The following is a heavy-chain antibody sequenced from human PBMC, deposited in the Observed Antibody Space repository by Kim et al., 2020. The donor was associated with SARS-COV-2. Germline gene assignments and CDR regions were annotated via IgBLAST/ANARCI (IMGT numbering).Heavy chain of an antibody. V-gene: IGHV3-30*04. CDR3: ARELVTMVRGVSTYYFD. J-gene: IGHJ4*01. CDR1: GFTFSSYA. Sequence: GGSLRLSCAASGFTFSSYAMHWVRQAPGKGLEWVAVISYDGSNKYYADSVKGRFTISRDNSKNTLYLQMNSLRAEDTAVYYCARELVTMVRGVSTYYFD. CDR2: ISYDGSNK. D-gene: IGHD3-10*01.